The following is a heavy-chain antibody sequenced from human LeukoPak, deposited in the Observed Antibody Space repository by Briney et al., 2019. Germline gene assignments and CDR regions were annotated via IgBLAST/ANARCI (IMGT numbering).Heavy chain of an antibody. D-gene: IGHD5-12*01. Sequence: GGSLRLSCAASGFTFSSYWMSWVRQAPGKGLEWVANIKQDGSEKYYVDSVKGRFTISRDNAKNSLYLQMNSLRAEDTAVYYCARAGRSGYDPAASYWGQGTLVTVSS. CDR3: ARAGRSGYDPAASY. CDR2: IKQDGSEK. V-gene: IGHV3-7*01. J-gene: IGHJ4*02. CDR1: GFTFSSYW.